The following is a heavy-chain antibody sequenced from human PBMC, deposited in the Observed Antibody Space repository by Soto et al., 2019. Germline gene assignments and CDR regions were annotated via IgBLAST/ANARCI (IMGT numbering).Heavy chain of an antibody. D-gene: IGHD3-10*01. CDR1: GFTFSSYW. V-gene: IGHV3-74*01. CDR3: AKFLTMVRVFNYGMAF. Sequence: GGSLRLSCAASGFTFSSYWMHWVRQAPGKGLVWVSRINSDGSSTSYADSVKGRFTISRDNAKNTLYLQMNSLRAEDTAVYYCAKFLTMVRVFNYGMAFWAQGTTVTVSS. CDR2: INSDGSST. J-gene: IGHJ6*02.